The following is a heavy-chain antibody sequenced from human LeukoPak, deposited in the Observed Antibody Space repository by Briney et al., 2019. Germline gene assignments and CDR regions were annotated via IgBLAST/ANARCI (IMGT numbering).Heavy chain of an antibody. CDR1: GFTFSRSW. V-gene: IGHV3-7*03. J-gene: IGHJ4*02. Sequence: QIGGSLRLSCAASGFTFSRSWMSWVRQPPGKGLEWVANISPDGSTKYHMDSVKGRFTISRDNAKDSLYLEMSRLRDDDTAMYYCATGASGSWDFGGQGTLVTVS. D-gene: IGHD6-13*01. CDR2: ISPDGSTK. CDR3: ATGASGSWDF.